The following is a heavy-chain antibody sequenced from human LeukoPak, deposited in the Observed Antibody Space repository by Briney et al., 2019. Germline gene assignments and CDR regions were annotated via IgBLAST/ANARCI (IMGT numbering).Heavy chain of an antibody. Sequence: GGSLRLSCAASGFTFGIYWMSWVRQAPGKGLEWVANINHDGSETYYVDSVEGRFTISRDNAKNSLYLQMDSLRAADTAVYYCARAGGTGTADYWGQGPLVTVSS. D-gene: IGHD3/OR15-3a*01. J-gene: IGHJ4*02. CDR3: ARAGGTGTADY. CDR2: INHDGSET. V-gene: IGHV3-7*01. CDR1: GFTFGIYW.